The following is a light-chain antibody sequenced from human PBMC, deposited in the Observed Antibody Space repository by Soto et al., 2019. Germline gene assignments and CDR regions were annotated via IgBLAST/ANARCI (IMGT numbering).Light chain of an antibody. Sequence: EIVLTQSPGTLSLSPGERATLSCRTSQSVSSVYVAWYQHKPGQAPRLLIYGTSSRATGIPDRFSGSGSGTDFTLTITRLEPEEFAVYYCQQSFTFGPGTKVDIK. V-gene: IGKV3-20*01. J-gene: IGKJ3*01. CDR3: QQSFT. CDR1: QSVSSVY. CDR2: GTS.